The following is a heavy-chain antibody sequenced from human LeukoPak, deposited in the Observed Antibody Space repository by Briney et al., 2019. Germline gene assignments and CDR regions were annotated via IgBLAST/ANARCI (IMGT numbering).Heavy chain of an antibody. V-gene: IGHV4-30-2*01. Sequence: SETLSLTCAVSGGSISSGGYSWNWIRQPPGKGLEWIGYIDQSGSTYYNSSLKSRVTISVDRSKNQYSLKLSSVTAADTAVYYCARGSTRGYQIDYWGQGTLVTVSS. D-gene: IGHD5-18*01. CDR1: GGSISSGGYS. J-gene: IGHJ4*02. CDR2: IDQSGST. CDR3: ARGSTRGYQIDY.